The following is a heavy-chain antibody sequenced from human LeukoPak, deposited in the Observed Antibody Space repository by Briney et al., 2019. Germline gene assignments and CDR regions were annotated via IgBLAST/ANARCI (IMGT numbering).Heavy chain of an antibody. D-gene: IGHD6-13*01. CDR3: ARDLSWSTGGDWFDP. J-gene: IGHJ5*02. CDR2: ISSSSSYI. CDR1: GFTFRSYS. Sequence: PGGSLRLSCAASGFTFRSYSMNWVRQAPGKGLEWVSSISSSSSYIYYADSVKGRFTISRDNAKNSLYLQMNSLRAEDTAVYYCARDLSWSTGGDWFDPWGQGTLVTVSS. V-gene: IGHV3-21*01.